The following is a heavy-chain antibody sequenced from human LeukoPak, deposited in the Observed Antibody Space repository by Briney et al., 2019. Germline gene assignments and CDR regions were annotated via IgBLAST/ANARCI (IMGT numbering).Heavy chain of an antibody. CDR1: GYTFTGYY. CDR2: INPNSGGT. D-gene: IGHD1-1*01. Sequence: ASVKVSCRASGYTFTGYYMHWVRQAPGQGLEWMGWINPNSGGTNYAQKFQGRVTMTRDTSISTAYMELSRLRSDDTAVYYCAFGWNDRFDAFDIWGQGTMVTVSS. V-gene: IGHV1-2*02. J-gene: IGHJ3*02. CDR3: AFGWNDRFDAFDI.